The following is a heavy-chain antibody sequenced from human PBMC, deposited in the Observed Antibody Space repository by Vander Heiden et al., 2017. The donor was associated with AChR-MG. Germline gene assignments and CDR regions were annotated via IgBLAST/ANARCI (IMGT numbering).Heavy chain of an antibody. Sequence: EVQLVESGGGLVKPGGSLRLSCAASGFTFSNAWMSWVRQAPGKGLEWVGRIKSKTDGGTTDYAAPVKGRFTISRDDSKNTLYLQMNSLKTEDTAVYYCTTLIVGATTRDYWGQGTLVTVSS. D-gene: IGHD1-26*01. V-gene: IGHV3-15*01. CDR2: IKSKTDGGTT. J-gene: IGHJ4*02. CDR3: TTLIVGATTRDY. CDR1: GFTFSNAW.